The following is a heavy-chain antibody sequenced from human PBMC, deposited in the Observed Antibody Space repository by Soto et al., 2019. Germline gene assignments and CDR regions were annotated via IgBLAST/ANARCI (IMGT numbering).Heavy chain of an antibody. CDR1: GGAISSGAYY. D-gene: IGHD3-10*01. Sequence: QVQLQESGPGLVKPSQTLSLICTVSGGAISSGAYYWTWIRQHPGKGLEWIGYIYYSGSTYYNPSLKSRVTISLDKYKNQLSLTLNSLTAADTAVYFCARGSGGAGSYYNWFDPWGQEPWSPSPQ. J-gene: IGHJ5*02. CDR2: IYYSGST. CDR3: ARGSGGAGSYYNWFDP. V-gene: IGHV4-31*03.